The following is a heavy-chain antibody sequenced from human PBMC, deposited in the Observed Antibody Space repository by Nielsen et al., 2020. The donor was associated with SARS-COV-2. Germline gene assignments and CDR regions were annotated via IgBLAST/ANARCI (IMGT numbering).Heavy chain of an antibody. CDR2: ISASGGTT. V-gene: IGHV3-23*01. CDR3: AKLGGLGGNTHEIDY. CDR1: GFTFRSYA. Sequence: GGSLRLSCAASGFTFRSYAMSWVRQAPGKGLEWVSAISASGGTTYYADSVKGRFTISRDNSKNTLYLQVNSLRAEDTAVYYCAKLGGLGGNTHEIDYWGQGTLVTVSS. D-gene: IGHD4-23*01. J-gene: IGHJ4*02.